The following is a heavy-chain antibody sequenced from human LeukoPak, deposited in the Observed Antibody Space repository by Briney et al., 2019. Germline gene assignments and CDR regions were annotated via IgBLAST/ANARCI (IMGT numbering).Heavy chain of an antibody. CDR3: TKDPNGDYVGAFDP. D-gene: IGHD4-17*01. J-gene: IGHJ5*02. Sequence: ASVKVSCKTSGYPFTTWEINWVRQAAGQGLEWMGWVHPNGGNTAYAQKFQGRVTMTRDTSISTAYMELSGLTSDDTAVYYCTKDPNGDYVGAFDPWGQGTLVTVSS. CDR1: GYPFTTWE. CDR2: VHPNGGNT. V-gene: IGHV1-8*01.